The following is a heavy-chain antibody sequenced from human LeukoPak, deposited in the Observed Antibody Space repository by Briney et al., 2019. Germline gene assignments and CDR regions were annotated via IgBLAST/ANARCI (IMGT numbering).Heavy chain of an antibody. Sequence: QPGRSLRLSCAASGFVFSTYWMTWVRQVPGKGLEWVANINLDGTEEHYVDSSLKGRFTISRDNAKNSLYLQMTSLRVEDTAVYYCASGRHDFLHWGQGTLVTVSS. CDR2: INLDGTEE. D-gene: IGHD3/OR15-3a*01. CDR1: GFVFSTYW. J-gene: IGHJ4*02. V-gene: IGHV3-7*01. CDR3: ASGRHDFLH.